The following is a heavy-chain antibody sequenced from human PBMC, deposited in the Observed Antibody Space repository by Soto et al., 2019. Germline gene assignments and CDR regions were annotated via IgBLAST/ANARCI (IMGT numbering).Heavy chain of an antibody. Sequence: EVQLLESGGGLVQPGGSLRLSCAASGFTFSSYAMSWVRQAPGKGLEWVSAISGSGGSTYYADSVKGRFTISRDNSKNTLYLQMNSLRAEDTAVYYCAKDPLTIFGGAPPHRFDPWGQGTLVTVSS. CDR1: GFTFSSYA. D-gene: IGHD3-3*01. CDR3: AKDPLTIFGGAPPHRFDP. J-gene: IGHJ5*02. V-gene: IGHV3-23*01. CDR2: ISGSGGST.